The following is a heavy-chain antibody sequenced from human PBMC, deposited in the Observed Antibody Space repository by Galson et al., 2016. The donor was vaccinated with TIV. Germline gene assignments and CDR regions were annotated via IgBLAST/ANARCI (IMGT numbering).Heavy chain of an antibody. J-gene: IGHJ6*03. CDR1: GGTFSSYV. CDR3: AVGRGMAAYYMDV. D-gene: IGHD3-16*01. CDR2: FTPILGMS. V-gene: IGHV1-69*04. Sequence: SVKVSCKASGGTFSSYVISWVRQAPGQGLEWMGRFTPILGMSNYAQKFQGRVTITADESTSTAYMGLSSLRSEDTAVYYWAVGRGMAAYYMDVWGKGTTVTVSS.